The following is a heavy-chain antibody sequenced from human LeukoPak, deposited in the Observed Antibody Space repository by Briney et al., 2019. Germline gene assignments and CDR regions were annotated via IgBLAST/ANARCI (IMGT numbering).Heavy chain of an antibody. CDR3: ARESGQFDD. V-gene: IGHV3-43*02. D-gene: IGHD3-16*01. CDR2: ISGDGFTT. CDR1: GLPIGDFA. J-gene: IGHJ4*02. Sequence: SGGSRILSCVASGLPIGDFAMHWVRQAPGKGLEWVSLISGDGFTTFYADSVKGRFSISRDNSKNSLSLEMNSLRTEDTAMYYCARESGQFDDWGQGTLVAVSS.